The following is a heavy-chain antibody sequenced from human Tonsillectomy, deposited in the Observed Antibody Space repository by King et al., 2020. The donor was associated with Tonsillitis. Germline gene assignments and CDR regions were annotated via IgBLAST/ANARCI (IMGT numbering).Heavy chain of an antibody. V-gene: IGHV3-43*02. Sequence: VQLVESGGGVVQPGGSLRLSCAASGFTFDDYAMHWVRQAPGKGLEWVSLISGDGDRTYYADSVKGRLTISRDNSKSSLYLQMNSLRSEDTALYYCAKDAGYSSTGAPVYMDVWGKGTTVTVSS. D-gene: IGHD2-2*01. CDR1: GFTFDDYA. J-gene: IGHJ6*03. CDR3: AKDAGYSSTGAPVYMDV. CDR2: ISGDGDRT.